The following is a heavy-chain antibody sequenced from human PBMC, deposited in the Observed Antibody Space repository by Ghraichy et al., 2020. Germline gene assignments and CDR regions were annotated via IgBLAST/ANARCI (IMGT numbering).Heavy chain of an antibody. CDR2: ISGSGGST. V-gene: IGHV3-23*01. CDR3: AKDRSLYDFWRNPVDY. Sequence: GGSLSLSCAASGFTFNIYVMSWVRQAPGKGLEWVSAISGSGGSTYYADSVKGRFTISRENSRSTLYLHMDSLRAEDTAVYYCAKDRSLYDFWRNPVDYWGQGTLVTVSS. J-gene: IGHJ4*02. D-gene: IGHD3-3*01. CDR1: GFTFNIYV.